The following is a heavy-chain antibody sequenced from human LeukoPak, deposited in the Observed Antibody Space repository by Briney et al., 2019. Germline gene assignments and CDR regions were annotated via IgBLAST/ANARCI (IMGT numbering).Heavy chain of an antibody. CDR2: IKRDGSEQ. J-gene: IGHJ4*02. D-gene: IGHD4/OR15-4a*01. V-gene: IGHV3-7*03. Sequence: GGSLRLSCAASGFTFSRYYMNWVRQAPGKGLEWVASIKRDGSEQDYVDSVKGRFTISRDNAKNSLYLQMNSLRAEDTAVYYCAKAGLVRGGALDSWGQGTLVTVSS. CDR3: AKAGLVRGGALDS. CDR1: GFTFSRYY.